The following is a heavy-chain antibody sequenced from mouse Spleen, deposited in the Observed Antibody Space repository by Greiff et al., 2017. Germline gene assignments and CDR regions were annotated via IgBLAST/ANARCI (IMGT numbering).Heavy chain of an antibody. V-gene: IGHV5-16*01. CDR2: INYDGSST. D-gene: IGHD1-1*01. J-gene: IGHJ2*01. CDR1: GFTFSDYY. Sequence: EVMLVESEGGLVQPGSSMKLSCTASGFTFSDYYMAWVRQVPEKGLEWVANINYDGSSTYYLDSLKSRFIISRDNAKNILYLQMSSLKSEDTATYYCARGIYYYGSSFSFFDYWGQGTTLTVSS. CDR3: ARGIYYYGSSFSFFDY.